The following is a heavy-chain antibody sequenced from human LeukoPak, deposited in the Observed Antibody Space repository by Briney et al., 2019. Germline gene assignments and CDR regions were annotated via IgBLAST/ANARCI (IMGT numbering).Heavy chain of an antibody. D-gene: IGHD6-19*01. CDR1: GFTFSSYS. CDR3: ARESYDSSGWYHGDYYFDY. Sequence: PGGSLRLSCAASGFTFSSYSMNWVRQAPGKGLEWVSSISSSSSYIYYADSVKGRFTISRDNAKNSLYLQMNSLRAEDTAVYYCARESYDSSGWYHGDYYFDYWGQGTLVTVSS. V-gene: IGHV3-21*01. CDR2: ISSSSSYI. J-gene: IGHJ4*02.